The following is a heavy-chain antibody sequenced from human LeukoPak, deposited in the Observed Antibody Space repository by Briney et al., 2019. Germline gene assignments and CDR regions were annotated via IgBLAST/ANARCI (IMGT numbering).Heavy chain of an antibody. D-gene: IGHD3-3*01. J-gene: IGHJ4*02. CDR2: ISSSSSYI. CDR1: GFTFSSYS. V-gene: IGHV3-21*01. CDR3: ARDERYDFWSGYSNY. Sequence: PGGSLRLSCAASGFTFSSYSVNWVRQAPGKGLEWVSSISSSSSYIYYADSVKGRFTISRDNAKNSLYLQMNSLRAEDTAVYYCARDERYDFWSGYSNYWGQGTLVTVSS.